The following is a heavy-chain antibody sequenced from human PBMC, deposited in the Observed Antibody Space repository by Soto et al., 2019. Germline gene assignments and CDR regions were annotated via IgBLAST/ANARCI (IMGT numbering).Heavy chain of an antibody. CDR2: IYYSGST. Sequence: IRQPPGKGLEWIGSIYYSGSTYYNPSLKSRVTISVDTSKNQFSLKLSSVTAADTAVYYCARHPYYDYVWGSYRPRYYYYGMDVWGQGTTVTVSS. D-gene: IGHD3-16*02. CDR3: ARHPYYDYVWGSYRPRYYYYGMDV. V-gene: IGHV4-39*01. J-gene: IGHJ6*02.